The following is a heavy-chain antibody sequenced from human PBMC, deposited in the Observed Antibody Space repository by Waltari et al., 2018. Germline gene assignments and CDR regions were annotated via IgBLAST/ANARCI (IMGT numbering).Heavy chain of an antibody. CDR2: INSDGSST. CDR3: AREVAAWDSFDY. Sequence: EVQLVESGGGLVQPGGSLRLSCAASGLTCSSYWMHWFRQAPGKGLVWVSRINSDGSSTSYADSVKGRFTISRDNAKNTLYLQMNSLRAEDTAVYYCAREVAAWDSFDYWGQGTLVTVSS. J-gene: IGHJ4*02. V-gene: IGHV3-74*01. CDR1: GLTCSSYW. D-gene: IGHD6-13*01.